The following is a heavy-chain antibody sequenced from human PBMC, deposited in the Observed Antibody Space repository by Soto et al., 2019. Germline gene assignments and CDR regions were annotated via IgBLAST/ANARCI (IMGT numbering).Heavy chain of an antibody. CDR3: AREVASGSHIGY. V-gene: IGHV1-69*01. Sequence: QVQLVQSGAEVKKPGSSVKVSCKASGGTFSSYAISWVRQAPGQGLEWMGGIIPIFGTANYAQKFQGRVTITADESTSTAYMELSSMRSEHTAVYYCAREVASGSHIGYWGQGTLVTVSS. CDR2: IIPIFGTA. D-gene: IGHD3-22*01. CDR1: GGTFSSYA. J-gene: IGHJ4*02.